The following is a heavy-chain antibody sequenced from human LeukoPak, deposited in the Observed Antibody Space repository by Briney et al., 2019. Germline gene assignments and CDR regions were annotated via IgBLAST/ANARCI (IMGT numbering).Heavy chain of an antibody. Sequence: ASVKVSCKASGYIFTSYNIYWVRQAPGQGLEWMGIINPSGGTTNYAQKFKGRVTMTRDTSTSTVYMELSSLRSEDTAVYYCARFAVHRRLTVAGQFGLDYWGQGTLSPSPQ. V-gene: IGHV1-46*01. J-gene: IGHJ4*02. CDR2: INPSGGTT. D-gene: IGHD6-19*01. CDR3: ARFAVHRRLTVAGQFGLDY. CDR1: GYIFTSYN.